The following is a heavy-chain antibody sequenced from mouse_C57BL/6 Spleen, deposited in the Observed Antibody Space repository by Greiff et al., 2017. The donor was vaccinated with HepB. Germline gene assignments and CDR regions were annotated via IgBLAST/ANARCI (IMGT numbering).Heavy chain of an antibody. Sequence: QVQLQQPGAELVMPGASVKLSCKASGYTFTSYWMHWVKQRPGQGLEWIGEIDPSDSYTNYNQKFKGKSTLTVDKYSSTAYMQLSSLTSEDSAVYYCARGGGLRSFDYWGQGTTLTVSS. D-gene: IGHD2-4*01. J-gene: IGHJ2*01. CDR2: IDPSDSYT. V-gene: IGHV1-69*01. CDR1: GYTFTSYW. CDR3: ARGGGLRSFDY.